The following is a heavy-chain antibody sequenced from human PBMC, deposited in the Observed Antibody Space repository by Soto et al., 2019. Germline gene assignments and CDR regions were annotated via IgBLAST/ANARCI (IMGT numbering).Heavy chain of an antibody. Sequence: QVQLRQWGAGLVKPSETLSLTCAVYGGSFNGYYWNWIRQPPGKGLEWIGEINHRGSTNYNPSLKSRVSISVDTSKNQFSLRLSSVTAADTAVYYCASQRPTVTTFDYWGQGTLVTVSS. CDR1: GGSFNGYY. CDR3: ASQRPTVTTFDY. V-gene: IGHV4-34*01. CDR2: INHRGST. D-gene: IGHD4-17*01. J-gene: IGHJ4*02.